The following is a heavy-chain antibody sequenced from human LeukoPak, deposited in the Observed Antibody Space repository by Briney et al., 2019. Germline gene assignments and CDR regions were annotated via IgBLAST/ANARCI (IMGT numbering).Heavy chain of an antibody. CDR1: GYTFTGYY. CDR3: ARGRVFGNY. CDR2: ISAYNGNT. J-gene: IGHJ4*02. V-gene: IGHV1-18*04. Sequence: ASVKVSCKASGYTFTGYYMHWVRQAPGQGLEWMGWISAYNGNTNYAQKFQGRVSMTADTSTSTAYMELRSLRSDDTAFYYCARGRVFGNYWGQGTLVTVSS. D-gene: IGHD3-3*01.